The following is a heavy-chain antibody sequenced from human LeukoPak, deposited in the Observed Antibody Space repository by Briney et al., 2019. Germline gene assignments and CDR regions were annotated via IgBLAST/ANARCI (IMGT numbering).Heavy chain of an antibody. V-gene: IGHV3-33*01. D-gene: IGHD3-22*01. CDR2: IWYDGSYK. CDR3: AGGPPKFHYYDSSGYYWATDY. J-gene: IGHJ4*02. Sequence: GGSLRLSCAAAGFTFSNYGMHWVRQAPGKGLEWVAVIWYDGSYKYYGDSVKGQFTISRDNSKNTLYLQMNSLRAEDTAVYYCAGGPPKFHYYDSSGYYWATDYWGQGTLVTVSS. CDR1: GFTFSNYG.